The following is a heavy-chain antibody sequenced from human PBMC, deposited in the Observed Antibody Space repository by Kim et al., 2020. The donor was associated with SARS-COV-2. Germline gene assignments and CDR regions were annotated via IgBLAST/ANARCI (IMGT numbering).Heavy chain of an antibody. J-gene: IGHJ1*01. CDR3: ARDPTGH. CDR2: DGSGK. Sequence: DGSGKYYVDSVKGRFTISRDNAKNSLYLQMNSLRAEDTAVYYCARDPTGHWGQGTLVTVSS. V-gene: IGHV3-7*01.